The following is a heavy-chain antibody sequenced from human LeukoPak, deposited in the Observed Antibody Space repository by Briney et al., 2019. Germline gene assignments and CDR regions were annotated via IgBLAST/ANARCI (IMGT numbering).Heavy chain of an antibody. CDR1: GFTFSSYA. Sequence: LRLSCAASGFTFSSYAMSWVRQYPGKGLEWIGYIYYSGSTSYNPSLQSRVTISVDTSKNQFSLKLSSVTAADTAVYYCARVPGAVAGPEQYYFDYWGQGSLVTVSS. D-gene: IGHD6-19*01. V-gene: IGHV4-31*02. CDR3: ARVPGAVAGPEQYYFDY. J-gene: IGHJ4*02. CDR2: IYYSGST.